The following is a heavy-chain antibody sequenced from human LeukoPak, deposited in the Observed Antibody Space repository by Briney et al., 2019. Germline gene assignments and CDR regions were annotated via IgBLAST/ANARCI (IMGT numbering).Heavy chain of an antibody. Sequence: PGGSLRLSCAASGFTVSTNYMSWVRQAPGKGLEWVSVIYSGGTTYYADSAKGRFTISRDNSKNTLFLQMNSLRAEDTAVYYCARDRGSGWYRSSDYWGQGTPVTVSS. J-gene: IGHJ4*02. CDR2: IYSGGTT. CDR3: ARDRGSGWYRSSDY. V-gene: IGHV3-66*01. D-gene: IGHD6-19*01. CDR1: GFTVSTNY.